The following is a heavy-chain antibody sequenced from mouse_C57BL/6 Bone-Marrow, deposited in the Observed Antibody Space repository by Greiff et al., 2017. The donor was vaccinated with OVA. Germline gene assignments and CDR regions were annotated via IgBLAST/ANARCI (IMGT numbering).Heavy chain of an antibody. CDR3: ASLGFTPPSYCAMDY. CDR1: GYTSTSYW. Sequence: VQLQQPGTELVKPGASVKLSCKASGYTSTSYWMHWVKQRPGQGLEWIGNINPSNGGTNYNEKFKSKATLTVDKSSSTAYMQLSSLTSEDSSVYYGASLGFTPPSYCAMDYWGQGTSVTVSS. CDR2: INPSNGGT. J-gene: IGHJ4*01. D-gene: IGHD4-1*01. V-gene: IGHV1-53*01.